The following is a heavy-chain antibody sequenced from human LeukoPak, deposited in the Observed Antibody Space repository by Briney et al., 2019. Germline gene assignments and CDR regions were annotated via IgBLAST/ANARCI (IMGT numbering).Heavy chain of an antibody. Sequence: SETLSLTCTVSGDSISGYYYNWIRQPPGKGLEWIGFIHSSGITEYIPSLRGRVTLSMATSKNQLSLKLTSVTAADTAVYYCARLTATPAGSYHYHYIHVWGKGTTVTVSS. V-gene: IGHV4-4*09. CDR1: GDSISGYY. CDR3: ARLTATPAGSYHYHYIHV. J-gene: IGHJ6*03. D-gene: IGHD3-9*01. CDR2: IHSSGIT.